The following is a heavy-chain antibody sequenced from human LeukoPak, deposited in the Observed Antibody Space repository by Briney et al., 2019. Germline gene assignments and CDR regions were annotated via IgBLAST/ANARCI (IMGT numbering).Heavy chain of an antibody. CDR3: AKKYSTGLDP. V-gene: IGHV3-23*01. CDR2: INGSGGTT. J-gene: IGHJ5*02. Sequence: PGGSLRLSCAGSGWMHWVRRTPGKGLEWVSDINGSGGTTYYADSVKGRFTISRDNSKNTLFLQMNSLRAEDTAVYYCAKKYSTGLDPWGQGTLVTVSS. D-gene: IGHD2/OR15-2a*01. CDR1: GW.